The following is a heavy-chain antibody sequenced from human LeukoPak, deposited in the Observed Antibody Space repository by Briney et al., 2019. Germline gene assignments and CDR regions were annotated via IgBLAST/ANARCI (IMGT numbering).Heavy chain of an antibody. CDR2: IYYSGST. J-gene: IGHJ3*02. D-gene: IGHD2-8*01. V-gene: IGHV4-39*07. Sequence: SETLSLTCTVSGGSISGVGYYWGWIRQPPGKGLEWIGSIYYSGSTYYNPSLKSRVTISVDRSKNQFSLKLSSVTAADTAVYYCARADDCTNGACDAFDIWGQGTMVTVSS. CDR1: GGSISGVGYY. CDR3: ARADDCTNGACDAFDI.